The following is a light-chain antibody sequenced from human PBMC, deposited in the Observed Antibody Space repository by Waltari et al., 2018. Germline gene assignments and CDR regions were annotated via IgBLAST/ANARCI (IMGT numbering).Light chain of an antibody. J-gene: IGLJ2*01. V-gene: IGLV1-40*01. CDR3: QSFDSSLSGSV. CDR2: ANS. CDR1: SSNIGAGYD. Sequence: QSVLTQPPSVSGAPGQRVTISCTGSSSNIGAGYDVHWYQQLPGTAPKLLIYANSNRPSGVPDRFSGPKSCTSASLAITGLQTEDEADYYCQSFDSSLSGSVFGGGTKLTVL.